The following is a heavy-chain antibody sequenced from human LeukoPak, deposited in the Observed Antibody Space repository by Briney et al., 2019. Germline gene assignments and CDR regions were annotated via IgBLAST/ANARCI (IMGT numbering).Heavy chain of an antibody. V-gene: IGHV3-53*01. J-gene: IGHJ5*02. CDR2: IYTGDST. CDR3: VRDASSTQSSGSWFDP. D-gene: IGHD2-2*01. Sequence: GGSLRLSCAASGFTFSRYWMHWVRQAPGKGLEWVSVIYTGDSTYYADSVKGRFSISRDNSKNTLYLQMNSLRAEDTAVYYCVRDASSTQSSGSWFDPWGQGTLVTVSS. CDR1: GFTFSRYW.